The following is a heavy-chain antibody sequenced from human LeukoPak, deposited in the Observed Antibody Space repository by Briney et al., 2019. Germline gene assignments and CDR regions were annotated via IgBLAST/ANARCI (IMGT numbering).Heavy chain of an antibody. D-gene: IGHD3-22*01. CDR3: AREGERYYYDSSGYSDY. Sequence: SETLSLTCTVSGGSISNYYWSWIRQPPGKGLEWIGYIYYSGRTTYNPSLKSRVTISVDTSKNQFSLKLSSVTAADTAVYYCAREGERYYYDSSGYSDYWGQGTLVTVSS. CDR1: GGSISNYY. CDR2: IYYSGRT. J-gene: IGHJ4*02. V-gene: IGHV4-59*12.